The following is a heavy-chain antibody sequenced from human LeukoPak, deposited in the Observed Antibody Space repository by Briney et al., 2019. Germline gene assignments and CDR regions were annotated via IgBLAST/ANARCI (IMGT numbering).Heavy chain of an antibody. CDR2: INPNSGGT. D-gene: IGHD3-10*01. Sequence: GASVKVSCKASGYTFTGYYMHWVRQAPGQGLEWMGWINPNSGGTNYAQKFQGRVTMTRDTSISTAYMELSRLRSDDTAVYYCARDLGFGVPQAYFDYWGQGTLVTVSS. CDR1: GYTFTGYY. J-gene: IGHJ4*02. V-gene: IGHV1-2*02. CDR3: ARDLGFGVPQAYFDY.